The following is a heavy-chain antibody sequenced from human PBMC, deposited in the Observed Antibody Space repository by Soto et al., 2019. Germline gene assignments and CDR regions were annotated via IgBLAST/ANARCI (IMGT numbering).Heavy chain of an antibody. CDR1: GFSLTTSGVG. CDR3: AHLHTTGTTSHFDF. CDR2: IYWDDDK. D-gene: IGHD1-1*01. J-gene: IGHJ4*02. V-gene: IGHV2-5*02. Sequence: QITLKESGPTLLKPTQTLTLTCTFSGFSLTTSGVGVGWIRQPPGKALEWLALIYWDDDKRYSPSLKSSLTTTKDTSKNQVVLTMTNMDPVDTATYYCAHLHTTGTTSHFDFWGQGTLVTVSS.